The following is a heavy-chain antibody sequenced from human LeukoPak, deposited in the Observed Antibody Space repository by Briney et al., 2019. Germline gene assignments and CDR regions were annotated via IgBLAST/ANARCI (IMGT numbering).Heavy chain of an antibody. J-gene: IGHJ5*02. V-gene: IGHV4-61*02. Sequence: SETLSLTCTVSGGSISSGSYYWSWIRQPAGKGLEWIGRIYTSGSTNYNPSLKSRVTISVDTSKNQFSLKLSSVTAADTAVYYCARTYGSGSYDFDPWGQGTLVTVSS. CDR3: ARTYGSGSYDFDP. CDR2: IYTSGST. CDR1: GGSISSGSYY. D-gene: IGHD3-10*01.